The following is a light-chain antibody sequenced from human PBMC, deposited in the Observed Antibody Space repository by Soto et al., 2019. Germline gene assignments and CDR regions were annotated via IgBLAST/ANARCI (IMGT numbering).Light chain of an antibody. J-gene: IGKJ1*01. Sequence: EIVMTQSPATLSVSPGERATFSCRASQSVSTNLAWYQQKPGQAPRVLIYGASTRATGIPARFSGSGSGTEFTLTISSLQSEDLAAYYCQQYNNWPRTFGQGTKVEIK. CDR2: GAS. V-gene: IGKV3-15*01. CDR3: QQYNNWPRT. CDR1: QSVSTN.